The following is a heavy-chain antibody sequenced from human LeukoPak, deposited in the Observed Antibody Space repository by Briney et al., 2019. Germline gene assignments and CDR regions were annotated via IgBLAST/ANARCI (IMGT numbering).Heavy chain of an antibody. Sequence: PSETLSLTCTVSGGSISGYYWSWIRQPPGKGLEWIGHIYYSGSTNYNPSLKSRVTLSVDTSKNQFSLKLTSVTAADTAVYYCARGYYDSSGYYLAAYWGQGTLVTVSS. D-gene: IGHD3-22*01. V-gene: IGHV4-59*01. CDR3: ARGYYDSSGYYLAAY. CDR2: IYYSGST. J-gene: IGHJ4*02. CDR1: GGSISGYY.